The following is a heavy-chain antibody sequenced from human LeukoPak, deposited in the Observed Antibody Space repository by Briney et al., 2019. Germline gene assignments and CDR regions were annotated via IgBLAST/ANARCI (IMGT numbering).Heavy chain of an antibody. CDR2: IYDSGST. CDR3: ARWDSYYGMDV. V-gene: IGHV4-39*07. J-gene: IGHJ6*02. CDR1: GGSIRSSYYY. Sequence: SETLSLTCTVSGGSIRSSYYYWGWIRQPPGKGLEWIGSIYDSGSTYYNPSLKSRVTISVDKSKNQFSLKLSSVTAADTAVYYCARWDSYYGMDVWGQGTTVTVSS. D-gene: IGHD1-26*01.